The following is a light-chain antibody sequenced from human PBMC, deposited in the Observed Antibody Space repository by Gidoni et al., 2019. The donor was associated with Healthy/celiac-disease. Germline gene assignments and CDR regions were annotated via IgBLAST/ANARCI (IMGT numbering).Light chain of an antibody. CDR1: QSVSRN. CDR3: QQYNNWPVLT. Sequence: EIVMTQSPATLSVSPGERATLSCRASQSVSRNLAWYQQKPGQAPRLLTYGASTRATGIPARFSGSESGTEFTLTISSLQSEDFAVYYCQQYNNWPVLTFGGGTKVEIK. CDR2: GAS. V-gene: IGKV3-15*01. J-gene: IGKJ4*01.